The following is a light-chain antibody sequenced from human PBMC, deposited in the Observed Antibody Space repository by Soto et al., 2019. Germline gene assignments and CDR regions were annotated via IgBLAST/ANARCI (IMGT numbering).Light chain of an antibody. CDR2: WAS. CDR3: QQYYSTQWT. CDR1: QSVLYSSNNKNY. V-gene: IGKV4-1*01. Sequence: DIVMTQSPDSLAVSLGERATINCKSSQSVLYSSNNKNYLAWYQQKPGQPPKLLIQWASTRESGVPDRFSGSGSGTDFTLTISSLQAEDVAVYSCQQYYSTQWTFGQGTKVEIK. J-gene: IGKJ1*01.